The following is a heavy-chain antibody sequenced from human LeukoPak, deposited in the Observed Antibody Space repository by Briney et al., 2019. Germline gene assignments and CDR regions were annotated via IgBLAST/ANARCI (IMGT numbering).Heavy chain of an antibody. V-gene: IGHV3-21*01. Sequence: GGSLRLSCAASGFTFSSYSMNWVRQAPGKGLKWVSSISSSSSYMYYADSVKGRFTISRDNAKNSLYLQMNSLRAEDTAVYYCASQGVTYYDFWSGYNGLYFDYWGQGTLVTVSS. CDR2: ISSSSSYM. J-gene: IGHJ4*02. CDR3: ASQGVTYYDFWSGYNGLYFDY. CDR1: GFTFSSYS. D-gene: IGHD3-3*01.